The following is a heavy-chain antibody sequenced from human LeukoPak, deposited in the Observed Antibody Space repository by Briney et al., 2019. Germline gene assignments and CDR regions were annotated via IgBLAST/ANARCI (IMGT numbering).Heavy chain of an antibody. Sequence: PGGSLRLSCAASRFTFSTYGMSWVRQAPGKGLEWVSSISGSGGSTNYADSVKGRFTISRDNSKNTLYLQMNSLRDEDTAVYYCAKGYCSGGSCYYFDYWGQGTLVTVSS. J-gene: IGHJ4*02. CDR1: RFTFSTYG. D-gene: IGHD2-15*01. CDR2: ISGSGGST. V-gene: IGHV3-23*01. CDR3: AKGYCSGGSCYYFDY.